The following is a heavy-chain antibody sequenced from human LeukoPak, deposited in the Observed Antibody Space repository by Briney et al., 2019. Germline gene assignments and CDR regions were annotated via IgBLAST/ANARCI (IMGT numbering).Heavy chain of an antibody. CDR2: ISWNSGSI. CDR3: AKGLYSSGWSGFDY. J-gene: IGHJ4*02. Sequence: GGSLRLSCAASGFTFDDYAMHWVRRAPGEGLEWVSGISWNSGSIAYADSVKGRFTISRDNARNSLYLQMNSLRAEDTALYYCAKGLYSSGWSGFDYWGQGTLVTVSS. V-gene: IGHV3-9*01. D-gene: IGHD6-19*01. CDR1: GFTFDDYA.